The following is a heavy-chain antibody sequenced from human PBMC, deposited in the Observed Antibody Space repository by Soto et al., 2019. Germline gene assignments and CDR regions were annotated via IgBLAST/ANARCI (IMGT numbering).Heavy chain of an antibody. J-gene: IGHJ3*02. V-gene: IGHV3-21*01. CDR2: ISSSSSSI. CDR3: APDPGIAAAGI. CDR1: GFTFSSYA. Sequence: PGGSLRLSCAASGFTFSSYAMSWVRQAPGKGLEWVSSISSSSSSIYYADSVKGRFTISRDNAKNTLYLQMNSLRAEDTAVYYCAPDPGIAAAGIWGQGKMVTVS. D-gene: IGHD6-13*01.